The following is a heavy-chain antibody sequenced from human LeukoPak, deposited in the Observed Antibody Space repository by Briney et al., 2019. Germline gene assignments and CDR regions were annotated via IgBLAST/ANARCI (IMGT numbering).Heavy chain of an antibody. D-gene: IGHD6-13*01. CDR1: GFTFSSYW. J-gene: IGHJ4*02. CDR3: ARSLFGPGTEYFDY. V-gene: IGHV3-74*01. Sequence: GGSLRLSCAASGFTFSSYWMHWVRQAPGKGLVWVSRINSDGSSTSYADSVKGRFTISRDNAKNTLYLQMNSPRAEDTAVYYCARSLFGPGTEYFDYWGQGILVTVSS. CDR2: INSDGSST.